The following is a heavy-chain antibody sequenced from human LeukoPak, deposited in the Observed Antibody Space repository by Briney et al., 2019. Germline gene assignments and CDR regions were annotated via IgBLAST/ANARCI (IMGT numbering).Heavy chain of an antibody. J-gene: IGHJ3*02. D-gene: IGHD6-6*01. V-gene: IGHV4-38-2*01. Sequence: PSETLSLTCAVSGYSISSGYYWGWIRQPPGKGLEWIRSIYHSGSTYYNPSLKSRVTISVDTSKNQFSLKLSSVTAADTAVYYCARTLVVTGAFDIWGQGTMATVSS. CDR2: IYHSGST. CDR1: GYSISSGYY. CDR3: ARTLVVTGAFDI.